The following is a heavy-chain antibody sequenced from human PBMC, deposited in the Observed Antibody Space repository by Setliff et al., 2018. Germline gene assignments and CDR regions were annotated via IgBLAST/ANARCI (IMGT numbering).Heavy chain of an antibody. CDR2: INGDGSSA. CDR3: ARDWGAAGSTNAFDI. D-gene: IGHD6-25*01. CDR1: GFTFSSYS. Sequence: PGGSLRLSCAASGFTFSSYSMNWVRQAPGKGLVWVARINGDGSSASYADSVEGRFTISRDNAKNTVYLQMNSLGVDDTAVYYCARDWGAAGSTNAFDIWGQGTMVTVSS. V-gene: IGHV3-74*01. J-gene: IGHJ3*02.